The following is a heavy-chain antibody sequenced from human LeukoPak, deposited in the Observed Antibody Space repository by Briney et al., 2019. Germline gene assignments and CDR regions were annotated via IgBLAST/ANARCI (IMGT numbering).Heavy chain of an antibody. J-gene: IGHJ4*02. Sequence: GGSLRLSCAASGFTFSSYSMNWVRQAPGKGLEWVSSISSSSSYIYYADSVKGRFTISRDNAKNSLYLQMNSLRAEDTAVYYCARDLADYYGSGSVFDYWGQGTLVTVSS. CDR1: GFTFSSYS. V-gene: IGHV3-21*01. CDR2: ISSSSSYI. CDR3: ARDLADYYGSGSVFDY. D-gene: IGHD3-10*01.